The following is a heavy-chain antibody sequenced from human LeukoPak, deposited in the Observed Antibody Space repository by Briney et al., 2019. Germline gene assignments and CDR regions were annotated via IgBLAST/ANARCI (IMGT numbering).Heavy chain of an antibody. J-gene: IGHJ4*02. CDR1: GFTFSSYG. V-gene: IGHV3-30*02. CDR3: AKDRGDPQTEGTRGFDY. CDR2: IRYDGSNK. Sequence: GGSLRLSCAASGFTFSSYGMHWVRQAPGKGLEWVAFIRYDGSNKYYADSVKGRFTISRDNSKNTLYLQMNSLRAEDTAVYYCAKDRGDPQTEGTRGFDYWGQGTLVTVSS. D-gene: IGHD4-17*01.